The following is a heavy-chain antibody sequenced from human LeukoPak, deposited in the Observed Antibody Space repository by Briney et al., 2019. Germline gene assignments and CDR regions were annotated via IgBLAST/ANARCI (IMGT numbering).Heavy chain of an antibody. CDR1: GLTFSSYG. CDR3: ARGPADYYTLLTAYVPFDY. J-gene: IGHJ4*02. CDR2: IWYDGGNK. V-gene: IGHV3-33*01. D-gene: IGHD3-9*01. Sequence: PGRSLRLSCAASGLTFSSYGMHWVRQAPGKGLEWVALIWYDGGNKFYADSVRGRFTISRDNSKNTLCLQMNSLRAEDTAVYYCARGPADYYTLLTAYVPFDYWGQGTLVSVSS.